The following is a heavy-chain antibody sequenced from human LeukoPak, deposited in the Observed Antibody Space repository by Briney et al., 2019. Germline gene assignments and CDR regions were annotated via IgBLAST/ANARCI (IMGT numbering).Heavy chain of an antibody. CDR3: ARRMYGSSFDY. CDR1: GGSISSSSYY. J-gene: IGHJ4*02. Sequence: SETLSLTCTVSGGSISSSSYYWGWIRQPPGKGXEWIGSIYYSVSTNYNPSLKSRVTISVDTSKNQFSLKLTSVTAADTAVYYCARRMYGSSFDYWGQGTLVTVSS. V-gene: IGHV4-39*07. CDR2: IYYSVST. D-gene: IGHD6-6*01.